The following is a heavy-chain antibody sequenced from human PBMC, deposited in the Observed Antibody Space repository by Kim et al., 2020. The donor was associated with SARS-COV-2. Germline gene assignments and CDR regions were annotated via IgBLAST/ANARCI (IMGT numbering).Heavy chain of an antibody. J-gene: IGHJ6*02. V-gene: IGHV3-21*01. CDR3: ARDPLEQQAYYYGMDV. CDR1: GFTFSSYS. CDR2: ISSSSSYI. Sequence: GGSLRLSCAASGFTFSSYSMNWVRQAPGKGLEWVSSISSSSSYIYYADSVKGRFTISRDNAKNSLYLQMNSLRAEDTAVYYCARDPLEQQAYYYGMDVWGQGTTVTVSS. D-gene: IGHD6-13*01.